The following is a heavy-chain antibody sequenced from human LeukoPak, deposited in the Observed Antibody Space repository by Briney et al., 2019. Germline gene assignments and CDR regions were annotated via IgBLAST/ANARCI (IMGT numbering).Heavy chain of an antibody. D-gene: IGHD6-13*01. J-gene: IGHJ5*02. CDR3: ARDKGQQLVLVDSYNWFDP. Sequence: GASVKVYCKSSGYTFNRFPITWVRQAPGQGLEWMGWINPNSGGTNYAQKFQGRVTMTRDTSISTAYMELSRLRSDGTAVYYCARDKGQQLVLVDSYNWFDPWGQGTLVTVSS. CDR1: GYTFNRFP. CDR2: INPNSGGT. V-gene: IGHV1-2*02.